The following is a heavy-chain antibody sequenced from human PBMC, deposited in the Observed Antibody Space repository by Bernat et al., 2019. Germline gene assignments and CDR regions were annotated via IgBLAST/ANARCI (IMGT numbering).Heavy chain of an antibody. V-gene: IGHV3-48*02. Sequence: VQLVESGGGLVQPGGSLRLSCAASGFTFSTYSMNWVRQAPGKGLEWISYISSGSNTIYYAGSVKGRFTISRDNAKNSLYLRMNSLRDEDTAVYYCARDWGSSGWHYWGQGTLVTVSS. CDR3: ARDWGSSGWHY. CDR2: ISSGSNTI. J-gene: IGHJ4*02. D-gene: IGHD6-19*01. CDR1: GFTFSTYS.